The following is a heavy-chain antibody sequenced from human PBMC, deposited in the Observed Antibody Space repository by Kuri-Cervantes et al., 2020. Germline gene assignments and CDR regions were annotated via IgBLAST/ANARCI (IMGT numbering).Heavy chain of an antibody. V-gene: IGHV4-4*02. CDR3: ARAGEIPVITIFGVGTGAFDI. Sequence: SETLSLTCAVSGGSISSSNWWSWVRQPPGKGLEWIGEINYSGSTNYNPSLKSRVTISVDTSKNQFSLKLSSVTAADTAVYYCARAGEIPVITIFGVGTGAFDIWGQGTMVTVSS. CDR1: GGSISSSNW. D-gene: IGHD3-3*01. J-gene: IGHJ3*02. CDR2: INYSGST.